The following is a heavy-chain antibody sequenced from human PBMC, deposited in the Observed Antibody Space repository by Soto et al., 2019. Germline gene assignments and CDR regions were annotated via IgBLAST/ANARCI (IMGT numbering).Heavy chain of an antibody. D-gene: IGHD6-19*01. J-gene: IGHJ2*01. CDR1: GGTFSSYA. CDR2: IIPIFGTA. V-gene: IGHV1-69*12. CDR3: ARVKVVTVAGIGYFDL. Sequence: QVQLVQSGAEVKKPGSSVKVSCKASGGTFSSYAISWVRQAPGQGLEWMGGIIPIFGTANYAQKFQGRVTITAHESTSTAYMELSSLRSEDTAVYYGARVKVVTVAGIGYFDLWGRGTLVTVSS.